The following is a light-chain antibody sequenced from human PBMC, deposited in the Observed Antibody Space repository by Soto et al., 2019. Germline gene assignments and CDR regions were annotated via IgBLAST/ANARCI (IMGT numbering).Light chain of an antibody. Sequence: EIVLTQSPGTLSLSPGERATLSCRASQSVRSNYLAWYQQKPGQAPRLLISGASTRATGIPDRFSGSGSGTAFTLNISRLAPADFAVFYCQQYGSSPGTFGQGTKLEIK. V-gene: IGKV3-20*01. J-gene: IGKJ2*01. CDR2: GAS. CDR1: QSVRSNY. CDR3: QQYGSSPGT.